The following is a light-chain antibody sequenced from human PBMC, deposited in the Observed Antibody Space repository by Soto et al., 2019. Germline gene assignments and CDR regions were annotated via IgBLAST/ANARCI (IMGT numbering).Light chain of an antibody. CDR1: QGIANY. V-gene: IGKV1-27*01. CDR3: QKYNSAHST. J-gene: IGKJ1*01. CDR2: AAS. Sequence: DIQMTQSPSSLSASVGDRVTITCRASQGIANYLAWYQQKPGKVPKLLIYAASTLQSGVPSRFSGSGSGTDFTPTTSSLQPEDVATYYYQKYNSAHSTFGQGTKVEIK.